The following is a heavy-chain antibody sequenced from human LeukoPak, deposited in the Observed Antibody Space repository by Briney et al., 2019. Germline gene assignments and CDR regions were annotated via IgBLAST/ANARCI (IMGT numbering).Heavy chain of an antibody. V-gene: IGHV3-48*02. Sequence: GGSLRLSCAASGFTFSRFGMNWVRQAPGKGLEWISYISGSTSAIYYADSVKGRFTTSRDNAKNSLYLQMSSLRDEDTAVYYCAQKGGTDHWGQGTLVTVSS. CDR2: ISGSTSAI. CDR1: GFTFSRFG. CDR3: AQKGGTDH. J-gene: IGHJ4*02. D-gene: IGHD2-15*01.